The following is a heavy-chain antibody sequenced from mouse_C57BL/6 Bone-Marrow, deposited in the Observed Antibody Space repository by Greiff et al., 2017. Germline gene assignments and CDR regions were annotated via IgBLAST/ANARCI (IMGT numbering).Heavy chain of an antibody. CDR1: GFTFSSYA. Sequence: EVQVVESGGGLVKPGGSLKLSCAASGFTFSSYAMSWVRQTPEQRLEWVATISDGGSYTYYPDNVKGRFTISRDNAKNNLYLQMSHLKSEDTAMYYCARAYSNLFAYWGQGTLVTVSA. D-gene: IGHD2-5*01. CDR2: ISDGGSYT. CDR3: ARAYSNLFAY. J-gene: IGHJ3*01. V-gene: IGHV5-4*01.